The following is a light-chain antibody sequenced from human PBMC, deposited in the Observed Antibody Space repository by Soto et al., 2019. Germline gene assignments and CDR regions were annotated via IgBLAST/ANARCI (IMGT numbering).Light chain of an antibody. CDR2: GAS. J-gene: IGKJ2*01. CDR3: QHYGSPPTYT. Sequence: EIVLTQSPGTLSLSPGERATLSCRASQSINYLAWYQQKVGQAPRLLIYGASTWATGIPDRFSGSGSGTDFSLTISRLEPEDFAVYYCQHYGSPPTYTFGQGTKVDIK. V-gene: IGKV3-20*01. CDR1: QSINY.